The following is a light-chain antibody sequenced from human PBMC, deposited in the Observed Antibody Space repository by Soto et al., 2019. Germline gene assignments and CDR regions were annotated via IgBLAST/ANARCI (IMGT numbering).Light chain of an antibody. J-gene: IGKJ1*01. CDR2: TAS. CDR1: QNIINY. CDR3: QQYNIYPWT. V-gene: IGKV1-5*03. Sequence: DIQMTQSPSTLYASVGDRVTITCRASQNIINYLAWYQQKPGKAPKLLIYTASSLETGVPSRFSGSGSGTEFTLTVSSLQPDDFGTYYCQQYNIYPWTFGQGTKVEIK.